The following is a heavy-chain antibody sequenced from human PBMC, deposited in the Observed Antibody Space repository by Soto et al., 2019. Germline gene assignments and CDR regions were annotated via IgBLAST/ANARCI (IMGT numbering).Heavy chain of an antibody. D-gene: IGHD3-22*01. J-gene: IGHJ6*02. CDR3: VVADYYDSSGYYWSGRFHV. CDR2: ISYDGSNK. CDR1: GCTFSSYA. Sequence: PGGSLRLSCAASGCTFSSYAMHWVRQAPGKGLEWVAVISYDGSNKYYADSVKGRFTISRDNSKNTLYLQMNSLRAEDTAVYYCVVADYYDSSGYYWSGRFHVWGQGTTVTVS. V-gene: IGHV3-30-3*01.